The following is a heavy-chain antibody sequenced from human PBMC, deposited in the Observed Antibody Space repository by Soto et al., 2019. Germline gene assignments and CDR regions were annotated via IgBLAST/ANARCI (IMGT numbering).Heavy chain of an antibody. CDR3: ARRYGGNFDY. CDR2: IYYSGST. J-gene: IGHJ4*02. V-gene: IGHV4-39*07. D-gene: IGHD1-26*01. CDR1: GGGVYSDGYY. Sequence: PSETLSLTCTVSGGGVYSDGYYWGWIRRPPGQGLEWIGNIYYSGSTYYNPSLKSRVTISLDTSKNQFSLKLSSVTAADTAVYYCARRYGGNFDYWGQGTLVTVSS.